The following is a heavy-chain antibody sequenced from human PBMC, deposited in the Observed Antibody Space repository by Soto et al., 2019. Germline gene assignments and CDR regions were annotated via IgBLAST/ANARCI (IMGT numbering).Heavy chain of an antibody. CDR2: IYYSGST. J-gene: IGHJ4*02. V-gene: IGHV4-59*01. CDR3: ASYSSSHFDY. Sequence: QVQLQESGPGLVKPSETPSLTCTVSGGSISSYYWSWIRQPPGKGLEWIGYIYYSGSTNYNPSLKSRVTISVDTSKNQFSLKLSSVTAADTAVYYCASYSSSHFDYWGQGTLVTVSS. CDR1: GGSISSYY. D-gene: IGHD6-6*01.